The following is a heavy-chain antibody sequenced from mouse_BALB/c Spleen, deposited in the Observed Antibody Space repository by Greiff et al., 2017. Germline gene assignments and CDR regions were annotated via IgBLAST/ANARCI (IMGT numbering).Heavy chain of an antibody. V-gene: IGHV2-9*02. D-gene: IGHD2-10*02. Sequence: VQLQQSGPGLVAPSQSLSITCTVSGFSLTSYGVHWVHQPPGKGLEWLGVIWAGGSTNYNSTLMSRLSISKDNSKSQVFLKMNSLQTDDTAMYYCARYGNPYAMDYWGQGTSVTVSS. J-gene: IGHJ4*01. CDR3: ARYGNPYAMDY. CDR2: IWAGGST. CDR1: GFSLTSYG.